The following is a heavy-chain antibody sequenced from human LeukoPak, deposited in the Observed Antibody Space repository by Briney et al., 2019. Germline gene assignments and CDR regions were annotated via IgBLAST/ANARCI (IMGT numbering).Heavy chain of an antibody. D-gene: IGHD3-10*01. CDR1: GFTFSSYW. CDR3: AREYGSGMDYFDP. J-gene: IGHJ5*02. CDR2: IKQDGSEK. V-gene: IGHV3-7*05. Sequence: GGSLRLSCAASGFTFSSYWISWVRQAPGKGLEWVANIKQDGSEKYYVDSVKGRFTISRDNSKNTLYLQMNSLRAEDTAVYYCAREYGSGMDYFDPWGQGTLVTVSS.